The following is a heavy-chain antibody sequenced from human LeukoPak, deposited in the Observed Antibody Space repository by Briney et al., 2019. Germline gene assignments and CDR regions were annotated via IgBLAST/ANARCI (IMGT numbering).Heavy chain of an antibody. CDR3: ARHSITIFGVVQDFDI. J-gene: IGHJ3*02. CDR1: GGSISSSSYY. D-gene: IGHD3-3*01. V-gene: IGHV4-39*07. CDR2: IYYSGST. Sequence: PSETLSLTCTVSGGSISSSSYYWGWIRQPPGKGLEWIGSIYYSGSTYYNPSLKSRVTISVDTSKNQFSLKLSSVTAADTAVYYCARHSITIFGVVQDFDIWGQGTMVTVSS.